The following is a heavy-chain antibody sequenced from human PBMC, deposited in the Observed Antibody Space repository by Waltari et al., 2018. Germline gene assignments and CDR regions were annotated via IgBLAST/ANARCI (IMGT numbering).Heavy chain of an antibody. CDR3: ARKGDYYDNSVDGWFDP. CDR1: GYTFTNYD. J-gene: IGHJ5*02. Sequence: QVQLVQSGAEVTKPGASVTVSCQAFGYTFTNYDINWVRQATGHGLEWMGWMNPNSGNTAFAQKFQGRLTMTRNTAISTVYMELSSLRSEDTAVYYCARKGDYYDNSVDGWFDPWGQGTLVTVSS. D-gene: IGHD3-22*01. CDR2: MNPNSGNT. V-gene: IGHV1-8*01.